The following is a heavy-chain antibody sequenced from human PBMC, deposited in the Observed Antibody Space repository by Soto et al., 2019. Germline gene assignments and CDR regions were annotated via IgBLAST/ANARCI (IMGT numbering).Heavy chain of an antibody. CDR1: GFSLSTSGVG. CDR2: IYWDDDK. Sequence: QITLKESGPTLVNPTQTLTLTCTFSGFSLSTSGVGVGWIRQPPRKALEWLALIYWDDDKRYSPSLKSRLTKTKDTSKNQVVLTMTNMDPVDTATYYCARRPRIVATIRYDYFDYWGQGTLVTVSS. CDR3: ARRPRIVATIRYDYFDY. V-gene: IGHV2-5*02. D-gene: IGHD5-12*01. J-gene: IGHJ4*02.